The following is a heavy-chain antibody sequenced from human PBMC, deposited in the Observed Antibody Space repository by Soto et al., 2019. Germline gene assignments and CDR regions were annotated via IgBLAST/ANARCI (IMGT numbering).Heavy chain of an antibody. D-gene: IGHD2-15*01. J-gene: IGHJ6*03. CDR1: GGSISSYY. CDR3: ARSYRRYCSGGSCYSYYYCYMDV. Sequence: QVQLQESGPGLVKPSETLSLTCTVSGGSISSYYWSWIRQPPGKGLEWIGYIYYSGSTNYNPSLRSRVIISVDTSKTQFSLKLSPGTAADTAVYYCARSYRRYCSGGSCYSYYYCYMDVWGKGTTVTVSS. CDR2: IYYSGST. V-gene: IGHV4-59*01.